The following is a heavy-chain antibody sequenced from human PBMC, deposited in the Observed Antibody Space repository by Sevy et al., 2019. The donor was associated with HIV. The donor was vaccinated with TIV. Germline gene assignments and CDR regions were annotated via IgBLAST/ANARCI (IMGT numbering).Heavy chain of an antibody. V-gene: IGHV4-59*01. J-gene: IGHJ4*02. CDR2: ISDTGNT. Sequence: SETLSLTCTVSGGSIRSFSWSWIRQPPGKGLEWIGYISDTGNTNYNPSLESRVTISVDTSKNQFSLKLTSVTAADTAVYYCARDHYDSLWGSYWYYFDYWGQGTLVTVSS. CDR3: ARDHYDSLWGSYWYYFDY. CDR1: GGSIRSFS. D-gene: IGHD3-16*01.